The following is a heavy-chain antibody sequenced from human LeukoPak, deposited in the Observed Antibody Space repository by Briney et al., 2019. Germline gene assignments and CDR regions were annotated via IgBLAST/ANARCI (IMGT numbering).Heavy chain of an antibody. CDR1: GYSFTSYW. J-gene: IGHJ3*02. V-gene: IGHV5-51*01. CDR3: ARPPSSSWYGIGAFDI. Sequence: GESLKISCKGSGYSFTSYWIGWVRQMPGKGLGWMGIIYPGDSDTRYSPSFQGQVTISADKSISTAYLQWSSLKASDTAMYYCARPPSSSWYGIGAFDIWGQGTMVTVSS. CDR2: IYPGDSDT. D-gene: IGHD6-13*01.